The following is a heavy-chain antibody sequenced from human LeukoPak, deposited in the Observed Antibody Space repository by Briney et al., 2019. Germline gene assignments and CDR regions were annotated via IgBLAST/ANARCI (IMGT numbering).Heavy chain of an antibody. D-gene: IGHD2-2*01. J-gene: IGHJ6*02. Sequence: ASVKVSCKASGYIFTDYYMHWVRQAPGQELGWMGRINPNSGGTNYAQKFQGRVTMTRDTSISTAYTELSSLRSEDTAVYYCARVLGDIVVVPAAQHYYYYYGMDVWGQGTTVTVSS. V-gene: IGHV1/OR15-1*01. CDR3: ARVLGDIVVVPAAQHYYYYYGMDV. CDR2: INPNSGGT. CDR1: GYIFTDYY.